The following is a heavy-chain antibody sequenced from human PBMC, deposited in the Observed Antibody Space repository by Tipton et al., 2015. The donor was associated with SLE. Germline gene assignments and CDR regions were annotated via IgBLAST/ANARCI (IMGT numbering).Heavy chain of an antibody. V-gene: IGHV4-39*07. CDR2: VYYSGSA. Sequence: TLSLTCTVSGDSISSGPYYWCWIRQPPGKGMEWIGTVYYSGSAYYNPSLKSRVSISEDTTMNQCSLKLSSVTAADTAVYYCARGLFPGYSSAFGIWGEGTMVSVSS. CDR3: ARGLFPGYSSAFGI. CDR1: GDSISSGPYY. J-gene: IGHJ3*02. D-gene: IGHD6-13*01.